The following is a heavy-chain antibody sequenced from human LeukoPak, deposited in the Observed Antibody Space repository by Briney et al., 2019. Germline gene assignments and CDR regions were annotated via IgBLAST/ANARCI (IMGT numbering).Heavy chain of an antibody. J-gene: IGHJ4*02. Sequence: SETLSLTCVVSGFSISSGYYWGWIRQPPGKGLEWIGNIHPSGTMFHNSSLNCRVTMSIDTSKSQFSLKLSSVTAADTAVYYCAREAERRVVNWGQGTLVTVSS. D-gene: IGHD1-1*01. V-gene: IGHV4-38-2*02. CDR3: AREAERRVVN. CDR2: IHPSGTM. CDR1: GFSISSGYY.